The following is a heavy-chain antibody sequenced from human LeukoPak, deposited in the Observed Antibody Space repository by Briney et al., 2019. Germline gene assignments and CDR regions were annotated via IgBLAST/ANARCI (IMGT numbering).Heavy chain of an antibody. V-gene: IGHV3-48*03. CDR3: AELGITMIGGV. J-gene: IGHJ6*04. D-gene: IGHD3-10*02. CDR2: ISSSGSTT. CDR1: GFTFSSYE. Sequence: PGGSLRLSCAASGFTFSSYEMNRVRQAPGKGLEWVSYISSSGSTTYYADSVKGRFTISRDNAKNSLYLQMNSLRAEDTAVYYCAELGITMIGGVWGKGTTVTISS.